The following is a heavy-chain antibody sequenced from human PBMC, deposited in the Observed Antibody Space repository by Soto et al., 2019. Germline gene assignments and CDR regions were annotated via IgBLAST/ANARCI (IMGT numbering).Heavy chain of an antibody. V-gene: IGHV1-69*06. Sequence: ASVKVSCKASGGTFSSYAISWVRQAPGQGLEWMGGIIPIFGTANYAQKFQGRVTITADKSTSTAYMELSSLRSEDTAVYYCARDGILWFGESYYYYYGMDVWGQGTRVTFSS. CDR1: GGTFSSYA. CDR2: IIPIFGTA. D-gene: IGHD3-10*01. J-gene: IGHJ6*02. CDR3: ARDGILWFGESYYYYYGMDV.